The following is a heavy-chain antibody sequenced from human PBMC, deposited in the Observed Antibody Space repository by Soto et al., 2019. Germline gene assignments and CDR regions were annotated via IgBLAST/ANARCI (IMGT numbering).Heavy chain of an antibody. CDR2: IYHSGST. V-gene: IGHV4-4*02. CDR1: GGSISSSNW. D-gene: IGHD3-22*01. J-gene: IGHJ4*02. Sequence: SETLSLTCAVSGGSISSSNWWSWVRRPPGKGLEWIGEIYHSGSTNYNPSLKSRVTISVDKSKNQFSLKLSSVTAADTAVYYCAASGGSGYYYGYFDYWGQGTLVTVSS. CDR3: AASGGSGYYYGYFDY.